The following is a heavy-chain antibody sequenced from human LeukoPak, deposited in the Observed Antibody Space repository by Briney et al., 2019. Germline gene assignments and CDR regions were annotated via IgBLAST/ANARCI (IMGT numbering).Heavy chain of an antibody. CDR3: ARTPIEAGYDIDY. CDR1: GFTFSSYA. Sequence: GSLRLSCAASGFTFSSYAMSWVRQAPGRGLEWIGSIYHLGSTFYNLSLKSRVTISVDTSKNQFFLKMTYVTAADTAVYYCARTPIEAGYDIDYWGQGTLVTVSS. V-gene: IGHV4-38-2*01. CDR2: IYHLGST. J-gene: IGHJ4*02. D-gene: IGHD3-3*01.